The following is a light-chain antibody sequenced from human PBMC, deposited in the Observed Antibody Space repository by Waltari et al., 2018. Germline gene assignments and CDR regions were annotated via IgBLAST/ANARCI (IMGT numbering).Light chain of an antibody. CDR3: SSWTDSDALKLL. CDR1: SIDSNY. Sequence: QSALTQPASVSGSPGQSITISCTGTSIDSNYVSWYQQHPGKAPQVIIYDVTDRPSGVSNRFSGSKSCNTASLTISGLQAEDEADYYCSSWTDSDALKLLFGGGTKLTVL. J-gene: IGLJ2*01. CDR2: DVT. V-gene: IGLV2-14*03.